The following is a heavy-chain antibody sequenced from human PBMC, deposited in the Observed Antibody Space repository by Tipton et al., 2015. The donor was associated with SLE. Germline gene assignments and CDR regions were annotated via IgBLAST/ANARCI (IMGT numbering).Heavy chain of an antibody. J-gene: IGHJ4*02. CDR2: ISGSGGST. CDR1: GFTFSSYA. V-gene: IGHV3-23*01. CDR3: AKEGMDIAVAGLWRNYFDY. Sequence: GSLRLSCAASGFTFSSYAMSWVRQAPGKGLEWVSAISGSGGSTYYADSVKGRFTISRDNSKNTLYLQMNSLRAEDTAVYYCAKEGMDIAVAGLWRNYFDYWGQGAPVTVSS. D-gene: IGHD6-19*01.